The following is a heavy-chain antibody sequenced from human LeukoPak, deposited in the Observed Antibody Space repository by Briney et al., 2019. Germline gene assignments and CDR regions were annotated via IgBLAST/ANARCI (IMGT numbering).Heavy chain of an antibody. D-gene: IGHD5-24*01. CDR2: IYPADSDT. J-gene: IGHJ4*02. V-gene: IGHV5-51*01. CDR1: GYSFSTYW. CDR3: ARRKGDGYNSPFDY. Sequence: GESLKISFKGSGYSFSTYWIGWVRPMPGKGLEWMGIIYPADSDTRYSPSFQGQVTISADKSINTAYLQWTSLKASDTAMYYCARRKGDGYNSPFDYWGQGTLVTVSS.